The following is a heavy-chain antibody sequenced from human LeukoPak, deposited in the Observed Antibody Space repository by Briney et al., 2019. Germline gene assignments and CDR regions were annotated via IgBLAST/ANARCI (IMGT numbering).Heavy chain of an antibody. D-gene: IGHD4-17*01. CDR3: VKGSTAGYGDRNNWFDT. Sequence: PGGSLRLSCAASGFTFSSYSMNWVRQAPGKGLEWVSSISSSSSYIYYADSVKGRFTISRDNAKNSLYLQMNTLRPEDTAFYYCVKGSTAGYGDRNNWFDTWGQGTLVTVSS. V-gene: IGHV3-21*04. CDR2: ISSSSSYI. J-gene: IGHJ5*02. CDR1: GFTFSSYS.